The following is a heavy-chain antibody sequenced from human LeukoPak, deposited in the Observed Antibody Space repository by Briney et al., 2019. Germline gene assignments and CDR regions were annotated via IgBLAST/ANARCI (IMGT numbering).Heavy chain of an antibody. CDR2: IIPIFGTP. Sequence: SVKVSCKASGGTFSSYVISWVRQAPGQGLEWMGGIIPIFGTPNYAQKFQGRVTITADESTTTSYMELSNLRSDDTAAYYCASQGYTSSSEKWFDPWGQGTLVTVSS. V-gene: IGHV1-69*01. J-gene: IGHJ5*02. CDR1: GGTFSSYV. CDR3: ASQGYTSSSEKWFDP. D-gene: IGHD6-6*01.